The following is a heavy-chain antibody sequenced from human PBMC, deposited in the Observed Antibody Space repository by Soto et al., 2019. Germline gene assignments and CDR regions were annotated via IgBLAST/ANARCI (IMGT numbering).Heavy chain of an antibody. CDR3: AREYSGYDLYYYYYRDV. Sequence: SETLSLTCTVSGGSTSSGGYYWSWIRQHPGKGLEWIGYIYYSGSTYYNPSLKSRVTISVDTSKNQFSLKLSSVTAADTAVYYCAREYSGYDLYYYYYRDVWGKGTTVTVSS. CDR1: GGSTSSGGYY. D-gene: IGHD5-12*01. CDR2: IYYSGST. V-gene: IGHV4-31*03. J-gene: IGHJ6*03.